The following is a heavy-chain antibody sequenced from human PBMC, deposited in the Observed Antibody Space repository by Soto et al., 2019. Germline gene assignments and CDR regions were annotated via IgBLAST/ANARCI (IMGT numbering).Heavy chain of an antibody. V-gene: IGHV1-69*01. CDR1: GGTFSSYA. Sequence: QVQLVQSGAEVKKPGSSVKVSCKASGGTFSSYAISWVRQAPGQGLEWMGGIIPIFGTANYAQKFQGRVTITADESTSTAYMELSSLRSEDTAVYYCVRTGGAEWLKGYYYYGMDVWGQGTTVTVSS. J-gene: IGHJ6*02. CDR3: VRTGGAEWLKGYYYYGMDV. D-gene: IGHD3-3*01. CDR2: IIPIFGTA.